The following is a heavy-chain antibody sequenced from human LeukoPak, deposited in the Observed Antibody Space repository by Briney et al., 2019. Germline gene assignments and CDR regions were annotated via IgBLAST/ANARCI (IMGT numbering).Heavy chain of an antibody. J-gene: IGHJ5*02. Sequence: SETLSLTCTVSGGSISSGGYYWSWIRQPPGKGLEWIGYIYYSGSTYYNPSLKSRVTISVDTSKNQFSLKLSSVTAADTAVYYCARSRAPLAVADPDNWFDPWGQGTLVTVSS. D-gene: IGHD6-19*01. CDR1: GGSISSGGYY. CDR3: ARSRAPLAVADPDNWFDP. CDR2: IYYSGST. V-gene: IGHV4-30-4*08.